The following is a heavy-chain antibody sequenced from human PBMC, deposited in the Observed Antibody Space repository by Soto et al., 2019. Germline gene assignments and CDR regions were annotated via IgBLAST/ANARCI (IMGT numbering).Heavy chain of an antibody. V-gene: IGHV4-31*03. CDR2: IYYSGST. CDR1: GGSISSGGYY. CDR3: ARDFYCSGGSCYSGAPT. Sequence: SETLSLTCTVSGGSISSGGYYWSWIRQHPXKGLEWIGYIYYSGSTYYSPSLKSRVTISVDTSKNQFSLKLSSVTAADTAVYYCARDFYCSGGSCYSGAPTWGQGTLVTVSS. J-gene: IGHJ5*02. D-gene: IGHD2-15*01.